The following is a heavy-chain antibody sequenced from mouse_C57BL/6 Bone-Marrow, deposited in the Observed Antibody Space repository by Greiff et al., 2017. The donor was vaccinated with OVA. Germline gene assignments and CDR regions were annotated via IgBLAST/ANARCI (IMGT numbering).Heavy chain of an antibody. V-gene: IGHV1-36*01. CDR1: GFTFTDYY. D-gene: IGHD1-1*01. J-gene: IGHJ4*01. CDR2: VYPYNGGT. Sequence: VQLQQSGPVLVKPGPSVKISCKASGFTFTDYYMHWVKQSHGKSLEWIGLVYPYNGGTSYNQKFKGKATLNVDTSSSTAYMERNSLTSEDSAVLYCARSVVLRRLYYAMDYWGQGTSVTVSS. CDR3: ARSVVLRRLYYAMDY.